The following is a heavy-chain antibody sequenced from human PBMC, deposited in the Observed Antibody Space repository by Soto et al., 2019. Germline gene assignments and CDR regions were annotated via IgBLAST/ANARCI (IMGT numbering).Heavy chain of an antibody. Sequence: PSETLSLTCTVSGGSISSSSYYWGWIRQPPGKGLECIGSIYYSGSTYYNPSLKSRVIISADTFKNQFSLKLSSVTAADTAVYYCARVTSSGPFDYWGQGILVTVSS. V-gene: IGHV4-39*07. D-gene: IGHD3-22*01. CDR3: ARVTSSGPFDY. J-gene: IGHJ4*02. CDR1: GGSISSSSYY. CDR2: IYYSGST.